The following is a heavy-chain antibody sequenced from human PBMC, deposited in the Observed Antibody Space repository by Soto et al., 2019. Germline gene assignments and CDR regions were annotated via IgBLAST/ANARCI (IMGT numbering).Heavy chain of an antibody. CDR1: GFTVSSNY. CDR2: IYSGGST. J-gene: IGHJ4*02. Sequence: EVQLVESGGGLVQPGGSLRLSCAASGFTVSSNYMSWVRQAPGKGLEWVSVIYSGGSTYYADSVKGRFTISRDNSKNTLYLRMNSLRAEDTAVYYCAREGIAVAGTWVFYDYWGQGTLVTVSS. V-gene: IGHV3-66*01. D-gene: IGHD6-19*01. CDR3: AREGIAVAGTWVFYDY.